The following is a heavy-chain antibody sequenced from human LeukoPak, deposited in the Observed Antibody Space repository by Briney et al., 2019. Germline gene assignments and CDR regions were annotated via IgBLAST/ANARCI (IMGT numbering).Heavy chain of an antibody. CDR2: ISGYNGNT. CDR1: GYTFTSYG. V-gene: IGHV1-18*01. J-gene: IGHJ4*02. CDR3: ARDSRAGYSYGYYY. D-gene: IGHD5-18*01. Sequence: ASVKLSCKASGYTFTSYGISWVRQAPGQGLEWMGWISGYNGNTYYAQKLQGRVTMTTDTSTNTAYMELRSLRSDDTAVYYCARDSRAGYSYGYYYWGQGTLVTVSS.